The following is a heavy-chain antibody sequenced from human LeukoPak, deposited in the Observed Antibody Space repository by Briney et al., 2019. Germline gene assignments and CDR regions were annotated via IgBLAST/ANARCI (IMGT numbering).Heavy chain of an antibody. CDR3: QCYCSGGSGLGYYYMDV. Sequence: SETLSLTCTVSGGSISSSSYYWGWIRQPTGKGLEWFGSIYYSGSYYYNPYLKSRVPISVDTSKNQFYQKLSSVTAADTAVYYCQCYCSGGSGLGYYYMDVWGKGTTVTVSS. V-gene: IGHV4-39*07. D-gene: IGHD2-15*01. CDR1: GGSISSSSYY. CDR2: IYYSGSY. J-gene: IGHJ6*03.